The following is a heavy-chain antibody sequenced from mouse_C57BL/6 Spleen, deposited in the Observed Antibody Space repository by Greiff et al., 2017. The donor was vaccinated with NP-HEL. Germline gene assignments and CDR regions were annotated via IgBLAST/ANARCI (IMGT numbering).Heavy chain of an antibody. J-gene: IGHJ2*01. V-gene: IGHV1-18*01. Sequence: EVQLQQSGPELVKPGASVKIPCKASGYTFTDYNMDWVKQSHGKSLEWIGDINPNNGGTIYNQKFKGKATLTVDKSSSTAYMELRSLTSEDTAVYYCARLYGSSGRYFDYWGQGTTLTVSS. CDR2: INPNNGGT. D-gene: IGHD1-1*01. CDR1: GYTFTDYN. CDR3: ARLYGSSGRYFDY.